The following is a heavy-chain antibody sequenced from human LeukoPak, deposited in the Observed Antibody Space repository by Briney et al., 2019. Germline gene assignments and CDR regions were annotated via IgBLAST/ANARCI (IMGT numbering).Heavy chain of an antibody. J-gene: IGHJ6*03. D-gene: IGHD2-2*01. CDR2: IRYDGSNK. V-gene: IGHV3-30*02. CDR1: GFTFSSYG. Sequence: PGGSLRLSCAASGFTFSSYGMHRVRQAPGKGLEWVSFIRYDGSNKYYADSVKGRFTISRDNSKNTLYLQMNSLRAEDTAVYFCAKDKEYRSYYYYMDVWGKGTTVTVSS. CDR3: AKDKEYRSYYYYMDV.